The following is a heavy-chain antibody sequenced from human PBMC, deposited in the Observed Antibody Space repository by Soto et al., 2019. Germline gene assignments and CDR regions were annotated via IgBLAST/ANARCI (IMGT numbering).Heavy chain of an antibody. CDR2: ISVGSGSI. J-gene: IGHJ3*02. V-gene: IGHV3-21*05. CDR3: VRDDKWAFDI. Sequence: EVQLMESGGGLVKPGGSLRLSCVGSGFTFSRYAMNWVRQAPGKGLEWISYISVGSGSIFYADSVRGRFTISRDDAQNSVYLQMDTLRYEDTAMYYCVRDDKWAFDIWGQGTTVIVSS. D-gene: IGHD1-26*01. CDR1: GFTFSRYA.